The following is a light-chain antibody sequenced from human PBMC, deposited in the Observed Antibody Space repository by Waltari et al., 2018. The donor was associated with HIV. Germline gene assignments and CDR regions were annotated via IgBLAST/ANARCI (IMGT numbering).Light chain of an antibody. CDR1: HSISSY. Sequence: VLTQSPVTLSVSPGESATLSCRASHSISSYLSWYQQKPGQDPRLLIYEASKRATGIPARFSGSGAGTDFTLTITSLEAEDFAVYYCQQRNNWPLITFGPGTTVDV. J-gene: IGKJ3*01. CDR2: EAS. CDR3: QQRNNWPLIT. V-gene: IGKV3-11*01.